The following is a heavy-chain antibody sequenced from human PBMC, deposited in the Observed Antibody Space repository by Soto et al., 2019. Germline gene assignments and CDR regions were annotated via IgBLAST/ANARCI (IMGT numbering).Heavy chain of an antibody. J-gene: IGHJ5*02. Sequence: SVKVSCKASGGTFSSYTISWVRQAPGQGLEWMGRIIPILGIANYAQKFQGRVTITADKSTSTAYMELSSLRSEDTAVYYCAREAAAGTLVYWFDPWGQGTLVTVSS. CDR1: GGTFSSYT. V-gene: IGHV1-69*04. CDR3: AREAAAGTLVYWFDP. CDR2: IIPILGIA. D-gene: IGHD6-13*01.